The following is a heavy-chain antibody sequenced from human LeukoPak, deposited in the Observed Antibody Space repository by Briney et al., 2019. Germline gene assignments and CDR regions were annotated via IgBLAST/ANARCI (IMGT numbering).Heavy chain of an antibody. CDR2: IYDSGST. D-gene: IGHD3-22*01. J-gene: IGHJ4*02. V-gene: IGHV4-59*12. Sequence: SETLSLTCTVSGGSISSYYWSWIRQPPGKGLEWIGYIYDSGSTNYNPSLKSRVTMSVDTSKNQFSLKLSSVTAADTAVYSCARDTYYYDSSGYYYFDYWGQGTLVTVSS. CDR3: ARDTYYYDSSGYYYFDY. CDR1: GGSISSYY.